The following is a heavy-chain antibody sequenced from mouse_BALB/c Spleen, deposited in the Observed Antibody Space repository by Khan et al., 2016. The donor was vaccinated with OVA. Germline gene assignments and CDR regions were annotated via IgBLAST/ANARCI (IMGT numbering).Heavy chain of an antibody. J-gene: IGHJ4*01. CDR3: TRVGYSGTMDY. CDR2: INTYTGTP. D-gene: IGHD2-14*01. V-gene: IGHV9-3-1*01. CDR1: GYTFTNTG. Sequence: QIQLVLPGPELKKPGETVKISCKASGYTFTNTGMNWVKLAPGKGFKWMGWINTYTGTPTYADDFKGRFAFSLDTSASTAYLQINNLTHEDTASYFCTRVGYSGTMDYWGQGTSVTVSS.